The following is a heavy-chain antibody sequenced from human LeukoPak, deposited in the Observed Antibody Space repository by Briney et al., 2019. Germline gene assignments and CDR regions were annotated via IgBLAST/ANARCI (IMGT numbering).Heavy chain of an antibody. CDR2: INHSGST. CDR3: ARGLGNYGY. CDR1: GGSFSGYY. Sequence: SETLSLTCAVYGGSFSGYYWSWIRQPPGKGLEWIGEINHSGSTNYNPSLKSRVTISVDTSKNQFSLKLSSVTAADTAVYYCARGLGNYGYWGQGTLVTVSS. J-gene: IGHJ4*02. V-gene: IGHV4-34*01.